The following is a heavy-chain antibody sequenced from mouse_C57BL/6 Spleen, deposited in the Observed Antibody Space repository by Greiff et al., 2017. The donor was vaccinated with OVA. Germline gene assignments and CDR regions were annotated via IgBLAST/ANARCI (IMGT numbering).Heavy chain of an antibody. Sequence: VQLQQPGAELVMPGASVKLSCKASGYTFTSYWMHWVKQRPGQGLEWIGEIDPSDSDTNYNQKFKGKSTLTVDKSSSTAYMQLSSLTSEDSAVYYCARSIGYYGSSYYWGQGTTLTVSS. V-gene: IGHV1-69*01. CDR3: ARSIGYYGSSYY. J-gene: IGHJ2*01. CDR2: IDPSDSDT. D-gene: IGHD1-1*01. CDR1: GYTFTSYW.